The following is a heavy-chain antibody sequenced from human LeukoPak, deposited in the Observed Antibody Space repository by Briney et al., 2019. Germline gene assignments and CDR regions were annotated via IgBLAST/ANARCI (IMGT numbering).Heavy chain of an antibody. J-gene: IGHJ4*02. V-gene: IGHV3-30*18. D-gene: IGHD2-15*01. Sequence: GRSLRLSCGASGFTFSSYDMHWVRQAPGKGLEWVAVISFDGSNKYYADSVKGRFTISRDNSKNTLYLQMNSLRAEDTAVYYCAKSGLNRFDYWGQGTLVTVSS. CDR2: ISFDGSNK. CDR3: AKSGLNRFDY. CDR1: GFTFSSYD.